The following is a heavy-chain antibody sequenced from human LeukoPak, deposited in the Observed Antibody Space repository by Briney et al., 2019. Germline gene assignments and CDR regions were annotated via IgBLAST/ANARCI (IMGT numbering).Heavy chain of an antibody. J-gene: IGHJ6*02. Sequence: HPGGSLRLSCAPSGFTFYEYAMHWVRHAPGEGLQWVSLISADGGRTYYADAVKGRFTISRDNGIRSLYLQIHSLRTEDTALYYCAKGDGYYYYYSMDVWGQGTTVAASS. CDR1: GFTFYEYA. CDR3: AKGDGYYYYYSMDV. D-gene: IGHD5-24*01. V-gene: IGHV3-43*02. CDR2: ISADGGRT.